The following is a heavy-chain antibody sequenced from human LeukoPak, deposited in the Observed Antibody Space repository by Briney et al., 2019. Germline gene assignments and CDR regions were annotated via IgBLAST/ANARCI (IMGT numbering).Heavy chain of an antibody. CDR3: AEIPCSGMSCYPGGYYFAD. CDR1: GFSFTDYN. V-gene: IGHV3-48*02. CDR2: ISSSGNDI. Sequence: GGSLRLSCAPSGFSFTDYNMNWVRQAPGKGLAWMSYISSSGNDIYYADYMKGRFTVSRDNTKNMLYLHMTSLRDKDTAIDYCAEIPCSGMSCYPGGYYFADWGQGTLVTVSS. J-gene: IGHJ4*02. D-gene: IGHD2-2*01.